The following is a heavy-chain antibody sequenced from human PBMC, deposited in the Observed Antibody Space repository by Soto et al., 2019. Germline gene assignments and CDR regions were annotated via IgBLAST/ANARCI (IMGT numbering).Heavy chain of an antibody. CDR3: VRELGLAY. CDR2: VRGRAGTT. J-gene: IGHJ4*02. CDR1: GFTLTNFA. V-gene: IGHV3-23*01. Sequence: GGSLRLSCAASGFTLTNFAMGWVRQAPGKGLEWVSDVRGRAGTTDYADSVKGRFTIARDNGQNSLSLQMNSLRVEDTAVYYCVRELGLAYWGQGALVTVSS. D-gene: IGHD7-27*01.